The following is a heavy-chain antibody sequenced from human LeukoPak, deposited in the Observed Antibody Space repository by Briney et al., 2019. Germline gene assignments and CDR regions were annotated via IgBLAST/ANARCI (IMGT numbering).Heavy chain of an antibody. CDR2: INHSGST. V-gene: IGHV4-34*01. Sequence: TSETLSLTCAVYGGSFSGYYWSWIRQPPGKGLEWIGEINHSGSTNYNPSLKSRVTISVDTSKNQFSLKLSSVTAADTAVYYCARNLRFPDYWGQGTLVTVSS. CDR3: ARNLRFPDY. J-gene: IGHJ4*02. D-gene: IGHD3-16*01. CDR1: GGSFSGYY.